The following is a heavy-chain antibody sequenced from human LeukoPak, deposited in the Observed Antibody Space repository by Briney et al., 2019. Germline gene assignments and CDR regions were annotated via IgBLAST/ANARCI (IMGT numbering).Heavy chain of an antibody. CDR2: INPNSGGT. V-gene: IGHV1-2*02. CDR3: ARDFWDSMGDDY. CDR1: GYTFTGYY. D-gene: IGHD3-22*01. Sequence: ASVNVSCKASGYTFTGYYMHWVRQAPGQGLAWMGWINPNSGGTNYAQKFQGRVTMTRDTSISTAYMELSRLRSDDTAVYYCARDFWDSMGDDYWGQGTLVTVSS. J-gene: IGHJ4*02.